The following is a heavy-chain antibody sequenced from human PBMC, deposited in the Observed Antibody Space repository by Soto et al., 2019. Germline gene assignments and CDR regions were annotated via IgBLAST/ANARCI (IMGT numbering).Heavy chain of an antibody. CDR3: VRVGASDPREGNYVLRVVEWSQGFDL. Sequence: SEPLSLTCTVSGGSISSYYWSWIRQPPGKGLEWIGYIYYSGSTNYNPSLKSRVTMSVDTSKNQFSLRLSSVTAADTAVYYCVRVGASDPREGNYVLRVVEWSQGFDLWGRGTLVT. J-gene: IGHJ2*01. V-gene: IGHV4-59*01. CDR2: IYYSGST. CDR1: GGSISSYY. D-gene: IGHD3-3*01.